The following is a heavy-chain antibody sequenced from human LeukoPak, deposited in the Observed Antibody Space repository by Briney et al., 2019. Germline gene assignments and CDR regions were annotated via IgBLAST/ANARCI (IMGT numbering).Heavy chain of an antibody. D-gene: IGHD3-22*01. J-gene: IGHJ4*02. CDR1: GFTFSSYA. V-gene: IGHV3-23*01. CDR2: ISGSGGST. CDR3: PRDLDYYDSSGSHV. Sequence: GGSLRLSCAASGFTFSSYAMSWVRQAPGKGLEWVSAISGSGGSTYYADSVKGRFTISRDNAKNSLYLQMNSLRAEDTAVYYCPRDLDYYDSSGSHVWGQGTLVTVSS.